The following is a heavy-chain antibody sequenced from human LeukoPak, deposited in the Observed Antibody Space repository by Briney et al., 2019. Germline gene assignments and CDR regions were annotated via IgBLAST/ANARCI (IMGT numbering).Heavy chain of an antibody. D-gene: IGHD5-18*01. Sequence: PSETLSLTCTVSGGSISSYYWSWIRQPPGRGLEWIGYIYYSGSTNYNPSLKSRVTISVDTSKNQFSLKLSSVTAADTAVYYCARLGTGDTAMLNWYFDLWGRGTLVTVSS. V-gene: IGHV4-59*01. J-gene: IGHJ2*01. CDR2: IYYSGST. CDR3: ARLGTGDTAMLNWYFDL. CDR1: GGSISSYY.